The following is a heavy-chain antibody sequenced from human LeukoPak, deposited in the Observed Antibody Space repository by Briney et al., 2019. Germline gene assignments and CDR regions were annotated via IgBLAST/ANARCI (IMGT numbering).Heavy chain of an antibody. D-gene: IGHD6-19*01. Sequence: PGGSLRLSCAASGFTFSNYAMSWVRQAPGKGLEWVSVISGSGGSTYYADSAKGRFTISRDNSKNTLYLQMNSLRAEDTAVYYCAKRVPGGSGWSWYFDLWGRGTLVTVSS. CDR3: AKRVPGGSGWSWYFDL. CDR2: ISGSGGST. V-gene: IGHV3-23*01. J-gene: IGHJ2*01. CDR1: GFTFSNYA.